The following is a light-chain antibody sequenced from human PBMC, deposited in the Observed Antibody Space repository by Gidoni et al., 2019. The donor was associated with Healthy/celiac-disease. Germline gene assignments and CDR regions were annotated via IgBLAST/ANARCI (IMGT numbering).Light chain of an antibody. CDR2: GNS. J-gene: IGLJ3*02. CDR3: QSYDSSLSGSWV. Sequence: QSVLTQPPSGSGAPGQRVTISCTGSRSNIGAGDDVPWYQQLPGTAPQLLICGNSNRPSGVPDRSSGSKSGTSASLAITGLQSEDEADYYCQSYDSSLSGSWVFGGGTKLTVL. V-gene: IGLV1-40*01. CDR1: RSNIGAGDD.